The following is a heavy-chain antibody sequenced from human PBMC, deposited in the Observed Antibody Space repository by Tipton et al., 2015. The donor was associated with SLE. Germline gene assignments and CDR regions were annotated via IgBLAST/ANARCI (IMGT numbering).Heavy chain of an antibody. D-gene: IGHD6-6*01. J-gene: IGHJ3*02. CDR2: VHYSGPT. V-gene: IGHV4-39*07. CDR1: GDSLRTREYS. CDR3: ARRTVAALGAQFGDVFDI. Sequence: TLSLTCYVSGDSLRTREYSWGWIRQPPGKGLEWIGSVHYSGPTYYKPSLKSRVGISIDTSKNHFSLNLRSVAAADTAVYFCARRTVAALGAQFGDVFDIWGQGTMVTVSS.